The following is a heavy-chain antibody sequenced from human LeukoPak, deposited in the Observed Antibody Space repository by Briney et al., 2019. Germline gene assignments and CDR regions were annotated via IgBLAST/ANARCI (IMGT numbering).Heavy chain of an antibody. Sequence: ASVKVSCKASGYTFTSNGISWVRQAPGQGLEWTGWISAYNGNTNYAQKLQGRVTMTTDTSTSTAYMELRSLRSDDTAVYYCARGKITMIVDGSFDYWGQGTLVTVSS. D-gene: IGHD3-22*01. CDR2: ISAYNGNT. CDR3: ARGKITMIVDGSFDY. V-gene: IGHV1-18*01. J-gene: IGHJ4*02. CDR1: GYTFTSNG.